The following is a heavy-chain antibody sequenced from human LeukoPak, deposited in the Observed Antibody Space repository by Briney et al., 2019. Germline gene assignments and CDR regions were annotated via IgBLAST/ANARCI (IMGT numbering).Heavy chain of an antibody. CDR2: IYYSGST. Sequence: SPSQTLSLTCTVSGGSISSGGYYWSWIRQHPGKGLEWIGYIYYSGSTYYNPSLKSRVTISVDTSKNQFSLQLNSVTPEDTAVYYCAREGSDSYGHDNYFDYWGQGNLVTVSS. V-gene: IGHV4-31*03. J-gene: IGHJ4*02. CDR1: GGSISSGGYY. CDR3: AREGSDSYGHDNYFDY. D-gene: IGHD5-18*01.